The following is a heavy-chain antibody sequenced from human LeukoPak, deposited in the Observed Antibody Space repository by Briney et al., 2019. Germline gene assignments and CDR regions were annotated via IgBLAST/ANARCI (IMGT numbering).Heavy chain of an antibody. CDR1: GFTFSTYG. CDR3: ARDGTYYYDSSGYYAEYFQH. CDR2: IWYDGSNK. V-gene: IGHV3-33*01. J-gene: IGHJ1*01. D-gene: IGHD3-22*01. Sequence: GRSLRLSCAAYGFTFSTYGMHWARQAPGKGLEWVAVIWYDGSNKYYADSVKGRFTISRDNSKNTLYLQMNSLRAEDTAVYYCARDGTYYYDSSGYYAEYFQHWGQGTLVTVSS.